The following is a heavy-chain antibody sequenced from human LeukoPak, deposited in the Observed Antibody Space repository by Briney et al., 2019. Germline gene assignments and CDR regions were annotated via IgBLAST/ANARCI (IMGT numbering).Heavy chain of an antibody. CDR3: AGEGGYGGVFDY. V-gene: IGHV3-7*05. CDR1: RFTFSSYW. J-gene: IGHJ4*02. Sequence: PGGSLRLSCAASRFTFSSYWMTWVRQAPGKGLEWVANIKQDGSEKYYVGSVKGRFTISRDNTKNSLYLQMNSLRAEDTAVYYCAGEGGYGGVFDYWGQGTLVTVSS. CDR2: IKQDGSEK. D-gene: IGHD5-12*01.